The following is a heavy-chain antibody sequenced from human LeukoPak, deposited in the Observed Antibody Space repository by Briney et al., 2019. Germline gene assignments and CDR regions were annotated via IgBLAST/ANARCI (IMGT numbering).Heavy chain of an antibody. J-gene: IGHJ4*02. CDR2: IDTDGSST. V-gene: IGHV3-74*01. CDR1: GFTFSSYW. D-gene: IGHD5-12*01. CDR3: TRGYVGIDY. Sequence: GGSLRLSCSASGFTFSSYWMHWVRRAPGKGLVWVSRIDTDGSSTIYADSVKGRFTISRDNAKNTLYLQMNSLRAEDTAVYYCTRGYVGIDYWGQGTLVTVSS.